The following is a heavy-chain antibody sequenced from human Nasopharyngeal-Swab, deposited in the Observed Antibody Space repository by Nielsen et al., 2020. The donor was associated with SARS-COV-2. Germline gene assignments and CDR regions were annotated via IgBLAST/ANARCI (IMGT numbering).Heavy chain of an antibody. CDR3: ARTNNYDFWSGYEDWYFDP. D-gene: IGHD3-3*01. CDR1: GFTFSSYS. Sequence: GGSLRLSCAASGFTFSSYSMNWVRQAPGKGLEWVSYISSSSSTIYYADSVKGRFTISRDNAKNSLYLQMNSLRDEDMAVYYCARTNNYDFWSGYEDWYFDPWGRGTLVTVSS. J-gene: IGHJ2*01. CDR2: ISSSSSTI. V-gene: IGHV3-48*02.